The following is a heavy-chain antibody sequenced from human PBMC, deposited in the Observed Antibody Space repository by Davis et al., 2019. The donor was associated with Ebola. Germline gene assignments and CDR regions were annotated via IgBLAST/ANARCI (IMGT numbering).Heavy chain of an antibody. CDR1: GFTFSSYG. CDR3: ANLAVAGTSDAFDI. J-gene: IGHJ3*02. CDR2: IWYDGSNK. V-gene: IGHV3-33*06. Sequence: PGGSLRLSCAASGFTFSSYGMHWVRQAPGKGLEWVAVIWYDGSNKYYADSVKGRFTISRDNSKNTLYLQMNSLRAEDTAVYYCANLAVAGTSDAFDIWGQGTMVTVSS. D-gene: IGHD6-19*01.